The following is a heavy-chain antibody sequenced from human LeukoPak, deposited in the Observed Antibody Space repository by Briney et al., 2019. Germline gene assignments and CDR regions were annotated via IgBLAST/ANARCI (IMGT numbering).Heavy chain of an antibody. D-gene: IGHD6-6*01. CDR1: GGSISSYY. CDR2: IYYSGST. J-gene: IGHJ4*02. CDR3: ARYSSSGNFDY. Sequence: PSETLSLTCTVSGGSISSYYWSWIRQPPGKGLEWIGYIYYSGSTNYNPSLKSRVTMSVDTSKNQFSLKLSSVTAADTAVYYCARYSSSGNFDYWGQGTLVTVSS. V-gene: IGHV4-59*01.